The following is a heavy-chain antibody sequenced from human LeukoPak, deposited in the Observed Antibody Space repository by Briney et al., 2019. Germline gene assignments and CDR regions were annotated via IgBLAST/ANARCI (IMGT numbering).Heavy chain of an antibody. D-gene: IGHD3-10*01. Sequence: PGGSLRLSCAASGFTFSSYGMHWVRQAPGKGLEWVAVISYDGSNKYYADSVKGRFTISRDNSKNTLYLQMNSLRAEDTAVYYYAKGMSNAVLLWFGELLGDGGQGTLVTVSS. J-gene: IGHJ4*02. CDR3: AKGMSNAVLLWFGELLGD. V-gene: IGHV3-30*18. CDR2: ISYDGSNK. CDR1: GFTFSSYG.